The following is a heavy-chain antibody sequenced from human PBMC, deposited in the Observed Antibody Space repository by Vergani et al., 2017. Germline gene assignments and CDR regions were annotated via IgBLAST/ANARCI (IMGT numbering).Heavy chain of an antibody. Sequence: EVQLLESGGGLVQPGGSLRLSCAASGFTFSSYAMSWVRQAPGKGLEWVSSISSSSSYIYYADSVKGRFTISRDNAKNSLYLQMNSLRAEDTAVYYCARSLGVVPAAGDYWGQGTLVTVSS. CDR3: ARSLGVVPAAGDY. CDR2: ISSSSSYI. D-gene: IGHD2-2*01. CDR1: GFTFSSYA. V-gene: IGHV3-21*01. J-gene: IGHJ4*02.